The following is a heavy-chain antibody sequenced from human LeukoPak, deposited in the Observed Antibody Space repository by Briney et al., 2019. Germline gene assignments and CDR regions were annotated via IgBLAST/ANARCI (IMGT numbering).Heavy chain of an antibody. CDR2: IYYRGST. V-gene: IGHV4-59*01. CDR1: GCSISSYF. CDR3: ARDWGSSGGLGVGY. Sequence: SETLSLTCTVSGCSISSYFWSWIRQPPGKGLEWIGYIYYRGSTNYNPSLKSRVTISVDTSKNQFSLKLSSVTAADTAVYYCARDWGSSGGLGVGYWGQGALVTVSS. J-gene: IGHJ4*02. D-gene: IGHD6-19*01.